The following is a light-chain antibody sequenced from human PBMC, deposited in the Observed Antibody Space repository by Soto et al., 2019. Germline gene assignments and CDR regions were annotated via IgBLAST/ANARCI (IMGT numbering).Light chain of an antibody. CDR3: ETCDSNIRV. CDR2: LEGSGSY. Sequence: QSVLTQSSSASASLGSSVKLTCTLSSGHSSYIIAWHQQQPGKAPRYLMKLEGSGSYNKGSGVPDRFSGSSSGADRYLTISNLQFEDEADYYCETCDSNIRVFGGGTKLTVL. CDR1: SGHSSYI. J-gene: IGLJ3*02. V-gene: IGLV4-60*02.